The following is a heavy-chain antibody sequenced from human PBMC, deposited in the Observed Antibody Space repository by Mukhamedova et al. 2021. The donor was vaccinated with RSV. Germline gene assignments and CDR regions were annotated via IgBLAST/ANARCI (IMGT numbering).Heavy chain of an antibody. Sequence: YNPSLKSRVTISVDTSKNQFSLKLSSVTAADTAVYYCARDPMGPFDYWGQGTLVTVSS. CDR3: ARDPMGPFDY. D-gene: IGHD3-10*01. J-gene: IGHJ4*02. V-gene: IGHV4-31*02.